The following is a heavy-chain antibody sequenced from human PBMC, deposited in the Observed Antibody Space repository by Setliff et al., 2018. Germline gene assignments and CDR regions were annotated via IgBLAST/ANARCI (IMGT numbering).Heavy chain of an antibody. CDR3: ARHVGSRSRGYNYYYYYMDV. CDR2: RYYSGHT. CDR1: GDSISSGTYY. Sequence: SETLSLTCTVSGDSISSGTYYWGWIRQPPGKGLEWIGSRYYSGHTYYNPSLKSRVAMSVDKAKNQFSLKLTSVTAADTAVYYCARHVGSRSRGYNYYYYYMDVWGKGTTVTVSS. D-gene: IGHD3-10*01. J-gene: IGHJ6*03. V-gene: IGHV4-39*01.